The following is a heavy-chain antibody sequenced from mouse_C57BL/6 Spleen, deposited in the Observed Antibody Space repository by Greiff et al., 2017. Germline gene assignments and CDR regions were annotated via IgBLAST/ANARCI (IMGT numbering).Heavy chain of an antibody. D-gene: IGHD2-5*01. CDR2: INPGSGGT. J-gene: IGHJ4*01. Sequence: QVQLQQSGAGLVRPGTSVKVSCKASGYAFTTYLIAWVKQRPGQGLEWIGVINPGSGGTNYTEKFKGTATLTADKSSRTAYMQLSSLTSEDSAVYFCATVYSNYHAMDYWGQGTSVTVSS. V-gene: IGHV1-54*01. CDR1: GYAFTTYL. CDR3: ATVYSNYHAMDY.